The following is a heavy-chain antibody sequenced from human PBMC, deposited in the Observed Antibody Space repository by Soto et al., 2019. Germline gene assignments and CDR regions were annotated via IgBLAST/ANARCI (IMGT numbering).Heavy chain of an antibody. Sequence: PSETLSLTCAVYGGSFSGYYWSWIRQPPGKGLEWIGEINHSGSTNYNPSLKSRVTISVDTSKNQFSLKLSSVTAADTAVYYCARAPRKGYYDSSGYYRYYYYYGMDVWGQGTTVTVYS. D-gene: IGHD3-22*01. CDR2: INHSGST. CDR3: ARAPRKGYYDSSGYYRYYYYYGMDV. CDR1: GGSFSGYY. V-gene: IGHV4-34*01. J-gene: IGHJ6*02.